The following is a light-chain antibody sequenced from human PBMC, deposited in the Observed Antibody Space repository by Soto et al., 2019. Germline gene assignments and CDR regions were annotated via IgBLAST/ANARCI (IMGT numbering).Light chain of an antibody. Sequence: EIVMTQSPATLSVSPGERATLSCRASHRVSSYLAWYQQKPGQAPRLLIYATSTRATGIPARFSGSGSGTAFTITISSLQSEDFAVYYCQQYNNWPLTFGGGTKVESK. CDR2: ATS. CDR1: HRVSSY. J-gene: IGKJ4*01. CDR3: QQYNNWPLT. V-gene: IGKV3-15*01.